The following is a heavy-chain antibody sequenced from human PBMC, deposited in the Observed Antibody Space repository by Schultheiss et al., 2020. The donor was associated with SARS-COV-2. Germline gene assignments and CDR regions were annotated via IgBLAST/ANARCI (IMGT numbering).Heavy chain of an antibody. CDR1: GFNFRAFA. J-gene: IGHJ4*02. Sequence: GGSLRLSCTASGFNFRAFAMSWVRQAPGKGLVWVSRINSDGSSTSYADSVKGRFTISRDNAKNTLYLQMNSLRAEDTAVYYCARDDSIEVGFDYWGQGTLVTVSS. CDR2: INSDGSST. V-gene: IGHV3-74*01. D-gene: IGHD2-21*01. CDR3: ARDDSIEVGFDY.